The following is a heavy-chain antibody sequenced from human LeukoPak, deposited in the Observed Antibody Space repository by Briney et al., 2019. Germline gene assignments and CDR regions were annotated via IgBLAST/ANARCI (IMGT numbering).Heavy chain of an antibody. V-gene: IGHV4-4*07. Sequence: SETLSLTCTVSGGSISSYYWNWIRQPAGKGLEWIGRIYSSGGTNYNPSLKSRVTMSVDTSENQFSLKVNSVTAADTAVYYCARSANYDFLSGLDYWGRGTLVTVSS. CDR3: ARSANYDFLSGLDY. J-gene: IGHJ4*02. D-gene: IGHD3-3*01. CDR2: IYSSGGT. CDR1: GGSISSYY.